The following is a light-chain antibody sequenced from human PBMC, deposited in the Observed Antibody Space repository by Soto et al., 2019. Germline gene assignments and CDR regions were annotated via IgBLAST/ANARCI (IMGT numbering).Light chain of an antibody. V-gene: IGLV1-44*01. Sequence: QSALTHPPSLSGTPGQRVTISCSGRNSNIGRYSVNWYQHFPGTAPKILIYSDDERPSGVPDRFSGSKSGTSASLAISGLQSEDEAEYYCAAWDDNLNGPLFGGGTKLTVL. CDR1: NSNIGRYS. J-gene: IGLJ3*02. CDR3: AAWDDNLNGPL. CDR2: SDD.